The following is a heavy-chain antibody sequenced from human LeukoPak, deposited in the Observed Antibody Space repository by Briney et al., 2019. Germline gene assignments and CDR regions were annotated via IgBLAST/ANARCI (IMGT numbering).Heavy chain of an antibody. V-gene: IGHV3-74*01. D-gene: IGHD2-21*01. Sequence: GGSLRLSCAASGFTFSNYWMHWVRQAPGKGLVWVSRINSDGINTSYADSVKGRFTISRDNSKNSLYLQMNSLRTEDTALYYCAKDIVSAGGAYFDYWGQGTLVTVSS. CDR3: AKDIVSAGGAYFDY. CDR1: GFTFSNYW. CDR2: INSDGINT. J-gene: IGHJ4*02.